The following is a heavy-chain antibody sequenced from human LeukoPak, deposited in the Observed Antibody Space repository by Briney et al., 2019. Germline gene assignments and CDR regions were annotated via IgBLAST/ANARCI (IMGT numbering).Heavy chain of an antibody. V-gene: IGHV4-59*01. J-gene: IGHJ3*02. CDR2: IYYSGST. CDR3: ARASLRYDYVWGSGGAFDI. D-gene: IGHD3-16*01. CDR1: VGSISSYY. Sequence: PSETLSLTCTVSVGSISSYYWSWIRQPPGKGLEWIGYIYYSGSTNYNPSLTSRVTISVDTSKNQFSLKLSSVTAADTAVYYCARASLRYDYVWGSGGAFDIWGQGTMVTVSS.